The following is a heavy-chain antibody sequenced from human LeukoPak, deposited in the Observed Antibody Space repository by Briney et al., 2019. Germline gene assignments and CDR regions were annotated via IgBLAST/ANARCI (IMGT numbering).Heavy chain of an antibody. CDR2: INPNTGGT. CDR3: ASGINYNSGWYGSFDS. D-gene: IGHD6-19*01. CDR1: GYTFTDYY. Sequence: ASVKVSCKASGYTFTDYYMRWVRQAPGQGLEWIGWINPNTGGTNYPQKFEGRVTMTRDTSISTAYMELTRLRSDDTAVYYCASGINYNSGWYGSFDSWGQGTLVTVSS. V-gene: IGHV1-2*02. J-gene: IGHJ4*02.